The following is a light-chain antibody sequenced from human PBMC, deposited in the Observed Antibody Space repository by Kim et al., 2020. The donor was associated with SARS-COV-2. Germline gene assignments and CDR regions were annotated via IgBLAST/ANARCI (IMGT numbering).Light chain of an antibody. J-gene: IGKJ1*01. CDR2: AAS. Sequence: DTQMTQSPSSLSASVGDKVTITCRASQTISNYLNWYQQIPGKAPKLLIYAASTLQSGVPSRFSGSGSGTEFTLTINSLQPEDFATYYCQQSYRSPRTFGQGTKVDIK. V-gene: IGKV1-39*01. CDR1: QTISNY. CDR3: QQSYRSPRT.